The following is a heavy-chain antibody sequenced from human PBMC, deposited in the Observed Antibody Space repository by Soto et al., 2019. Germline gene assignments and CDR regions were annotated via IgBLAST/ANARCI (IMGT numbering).Heavy chain of an antibody. CDR1: GGSVSIYY. CDR3: ATGTFGVVND. CDR2: MYNSGST. D-gene: IGHD3-3*01. Sequence: SETLSLTCTVSGGSVSIYYWSWIRQSPGKGLEWIGYMYNSGSTNYNPSLKSRVTISIDTSRNQFSLKLSSVTAADTAVYYCATGTFGVVNDWGQGTLVTLSS. J-gene: IGHJ4*02. V-gene: IGHV4-59*02.